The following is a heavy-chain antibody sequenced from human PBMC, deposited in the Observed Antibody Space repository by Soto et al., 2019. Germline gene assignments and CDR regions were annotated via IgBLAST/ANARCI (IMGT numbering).Heavy chain of an antibody. CDR3: ARHEMATKPFDI. Sequence: PXDSLTISGKCSGYSFTSYWSGLVRQMPGKGLEWMGIIYPGDSDTRYSPSFQGQVTISADKSISTAYLQWSSLKASDTAMYYCARHEMATKPFDIWGQGTMVTVSS. CDR1: GYSFTSYW. CDR2: IYPGDSDT. V-gene: IGHV5-51*01. D-gene: IGHD5-12*01. J-gene: IGHJ3*02.